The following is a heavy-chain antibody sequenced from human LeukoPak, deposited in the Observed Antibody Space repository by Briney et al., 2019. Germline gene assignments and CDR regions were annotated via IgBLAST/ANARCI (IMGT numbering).Heavy chain of an antibody. CDR3: ARDPAYYCSGGSCYHHWFDP. V-gene: IGHV4-39*07. Sequence: SETLSLTCTVSGGSISSSSYYWGWIRQPPGKGLEWIGSIYYSGSTYYNPSLKSRVTISVDTSKNQFSLKLSSVTAADTAVYYCARDPAYYCSGGSCYHHWFDPWGQGTLVTVSS. CDR1: GGSISSSSYY. CDR2: IYYSGST. D-gene: IGHD2-15*01. J-gene: IGHJ5*02.